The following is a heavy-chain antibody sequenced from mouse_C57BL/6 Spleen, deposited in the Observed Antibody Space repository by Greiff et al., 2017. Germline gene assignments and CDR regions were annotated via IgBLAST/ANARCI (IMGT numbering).Heavy chain of an antibody. CDR3: ARRDYSIPFAY. Sequence: QVQLQQPGAELVRPGSSVKLSCKASGYTFTSYWMDWVKQRPGQGLEGIGNIYPSDSETHYNQKFKDKATLTVDKSSSTAYMQLSSLTSEDSAVYYCARRDYSIPFAYWGQVTLVTGSA. J-gene: IGHJ3*01. D-gene: IGHD1-1*01. V-gene: IGHV1-61*01. CDR2: IYPSDSET. CDR1: GYTFTSYW.